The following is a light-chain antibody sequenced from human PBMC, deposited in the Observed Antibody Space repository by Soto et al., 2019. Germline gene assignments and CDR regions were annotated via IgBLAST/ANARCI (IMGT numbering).Light chain of an antibody. Sequence: QPVLTQPPSASGTPGQRVTITCSGSSSNIGSSLVSWYQQFPGTAPKLLIYSNDQRPSGVPDRVSGSKSGTSASLAISGLQSEDEAEYSCAAWDDSLNAWVFGGGTKLTVL. J-gene: IGLJ3*02. CDR2: SND. CDR3: AAWDDSLNAWV. CDR1: SSNIGSSL. V-gene: IGLV1-44*01.